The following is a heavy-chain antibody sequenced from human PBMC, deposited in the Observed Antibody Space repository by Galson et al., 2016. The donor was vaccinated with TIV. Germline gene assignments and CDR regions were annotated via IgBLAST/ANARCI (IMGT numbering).Heavy chain of an antibody. D-gene: IGHD3-16*01. CDR1: GFTLSDYG. CDR3: SRGFYRLGYVGVY. J-gene: IGHJ4*02. V-gene: IGHV3-21*01. Sequence: SLRLSCAASGFTLSDYGMNWVRQSPAKGLEWVSAITSTSKFIYYADPVKGRFSISRDNAKNSVYLQMDSLSVEDTAVYYCSRGFYRLGYVGVYWGQGALVTVS. CDR2: ITSTSKFI.